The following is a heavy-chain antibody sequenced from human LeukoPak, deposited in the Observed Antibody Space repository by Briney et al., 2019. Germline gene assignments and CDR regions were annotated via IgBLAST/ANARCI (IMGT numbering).Heavy chain of an antibody. CDR3: AAVPDSYYSVCYFDY. CDR1: GGSFSGYY. D-gene: IGHD3-10*01. CDR2: INHSGNT. Sequence: PSETLSLTCAVYGGSFSGYYWTWIRQPPGKGLEWIAEINHSGNTKYNPSLKSRVTMSIDTSKNQFSLKLYSVTAADTAVYYCAAVPDSYYSVCYFDYWGQGTLVTVSS. V-gene: IGHV4-34*01. J-gene: IGHJ4*02.